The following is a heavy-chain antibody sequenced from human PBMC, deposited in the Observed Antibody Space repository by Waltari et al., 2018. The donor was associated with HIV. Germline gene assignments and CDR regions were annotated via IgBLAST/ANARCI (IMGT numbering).Heavy chain of an antibody. Sequence: QVQLQESGPGLVKPSETLSLTCAVSGYSISSGYYWGWLRQPPGNGLEWIGTIYHSGSTYYNPSLKSRVTISVDTSKNQFSLKLSSVTAADTAVYYCARDIGSRKETTYFDYWGQGTLVTVSS. J-gene: IGHJ4*02. CDR3: ARDIGSRKETTYFDY. V-gene: IGHV4-38-2*02. CDR2: IYHSGST. CDR1: GYSISSGYY. D-gene: IGHD1-7*01.